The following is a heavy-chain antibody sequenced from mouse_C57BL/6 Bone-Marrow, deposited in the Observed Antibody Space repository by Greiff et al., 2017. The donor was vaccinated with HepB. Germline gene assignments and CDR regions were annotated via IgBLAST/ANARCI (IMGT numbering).Heavy chain of an antibody. CDR2: IWRGGST. CDR3: AKTSYGNYGGGAMDY. V-gene: IGHV2-5*01. J-gene: IGHJ4*01. CDR1: GFSLTSYG. Sequence: QVQLQQSGPGLVQPSQSLSITCTVSGFSLTSYGVHWVRQSPGKGLEWLGVIWRGGSTNYNAAFMSRLSITKDNSKSQVFFKMNSLQADDTAIYYCAKTSYGNYGGGAMDYWGQGTSVTVSS. D-gene: IGHD2-1*01.